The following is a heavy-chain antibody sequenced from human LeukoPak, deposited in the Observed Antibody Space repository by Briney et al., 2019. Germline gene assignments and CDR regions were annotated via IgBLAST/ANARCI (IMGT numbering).Heavy chain of an antibody. CDR1: GYTFTGYY. CDR2: INPNSGDT. Sequence: ASVKVSCKASGYTFTGYYMHWVRQAPGQGLEWMGWINPNSGDTNYAQKFQGRVTMTRDTSVSTAYMELSRLRSDDTAVYYCARSKYCSSTSCYRGFDYWGQGTLVTVSS. D-gene: IGHD2-2*02. CDR3: ARSKYCSSTSCYRGFDY. J-gene: IGHJ4*02. V-gene: IGHV1-2*02.